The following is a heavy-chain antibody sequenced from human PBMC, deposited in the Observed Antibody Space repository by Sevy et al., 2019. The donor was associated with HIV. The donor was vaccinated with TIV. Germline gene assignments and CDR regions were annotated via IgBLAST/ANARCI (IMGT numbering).Heavy chain of an antibody. Sequence: GGSLRLSCAASGFTFKSYGMHWVRQAPGKGLEWVTFIRNDGSTKYYADSVRGRFTASRDNSKNTLYLHMNSLRPEDTAVYYCVKGPHPAVTTSYALDVWGQGTKVTVSS. CDR2: IRNDGSTK. CDR1: GFTFKSYG. V-gene: IGHV3-30*02. D-gene: IGHD4-17*01. J-gene: IGHJ6*02. CDR3: VKGPHPAVTTSYALDV.